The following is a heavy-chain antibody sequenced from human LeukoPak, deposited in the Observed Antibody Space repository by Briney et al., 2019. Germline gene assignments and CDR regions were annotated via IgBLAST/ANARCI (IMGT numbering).Heavy chain of an antibody. CDR1: GFTFSSYS. J-gene: IGHJ4*02. CDR2: ISSSSSTI. V-gene: IGHV3-48*01. CDR3: ARHLTYYYDSSGYFDY. Sequence: GGSLRLSCAASGFTFSSYSMTWVRQAPGKGLEWVSYISSSSSTIYYADSVKGRFTISRDNAKNSLYLQMNSLRAEDTAVYYCARHLTYYYDSSGYFDYWGQGTLVTVSS. D-gene: IGHD3-22*01.